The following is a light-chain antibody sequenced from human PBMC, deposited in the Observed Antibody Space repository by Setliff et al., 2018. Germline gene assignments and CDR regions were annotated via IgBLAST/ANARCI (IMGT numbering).Light chain of an antibody. CDR3: PSYTSESTHAL. V-gene: IGLV2-14*01. J-gene: IGLJ2*01. CDR1: NSDVGGYNY. CDR2: EVT. Sequence: QSALTQPAAVSGSPGQSITISCAGSNSDVGGYNYVSWYQQHPGKAPKLMIYEVTKRPSGVSDRFSGSKSGNTASLTISGLQAEDEADYYCPSYTSESTHALFAGGTKVTVL.